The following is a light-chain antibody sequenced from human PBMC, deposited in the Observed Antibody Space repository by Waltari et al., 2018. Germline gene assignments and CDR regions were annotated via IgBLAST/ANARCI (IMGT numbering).Light chain of an antibody. CDR2: EAS. J-gene: IGKJ4*01. V-gene: IGKV3-11*01. Sequence: VLTQSQATLSLSPGDRATLSCRASPYIGDYLAWYQQKPGQAPSLLMSEASNRATGVPDRFSARGSGTDFTLTVSSLEPEDFAVYYCQNRRNWPLLTFGGGTKVEIK. CDR1: PYIGDY. CDR3: QNRRNWPLLT.